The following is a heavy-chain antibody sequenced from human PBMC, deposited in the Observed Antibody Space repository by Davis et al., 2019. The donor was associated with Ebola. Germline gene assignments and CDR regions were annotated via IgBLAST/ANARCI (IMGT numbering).Heavy chain of an antibody. J-gene: IGHJ6*04. V-gene: IGHV3-9*01. Sequence: SLKISCAASGFSFGDSAMHWARQGPGKGVEWVSGISWNSGSIGYADSVKGRFTISRDNAKNSLYLQMNSLRAEDTALYYCAKDRGGTPDYGMDVWGKGTTVTVSS. CDR3: AKDRGGTPDYGMDV. CDR1: GFSFGDSA. D-gene: IGHD3-16*01. CDR2: ISWNSGSI.